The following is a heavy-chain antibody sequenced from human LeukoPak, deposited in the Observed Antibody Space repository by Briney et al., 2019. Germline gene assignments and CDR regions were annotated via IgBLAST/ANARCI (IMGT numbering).Heavy chain of an antibody. CDR2: IYPGDSDI. Sequence: GESLKTSCKGSGYSFTIYWIAWVRQMPGKGLEWMGIIYPGDSDIRYSPSFQGQVTISADKSISTAYLQWSSLKASDTAMYYCARRLYCGGDCYSFDYWGQGTLVTVSS. J-gene: IGHJ4*02. V-gene: IGHV5-51*01. CDR3: ARRLYCGGDCYSFDY. CDR1: GYSFTIYW. D-gene: IGHD2-21*01.